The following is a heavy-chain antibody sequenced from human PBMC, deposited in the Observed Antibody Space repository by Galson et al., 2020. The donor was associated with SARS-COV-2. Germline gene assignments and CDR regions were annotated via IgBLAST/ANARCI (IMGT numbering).Heavy chain of an antibody. D-gene: IGHD3-10*01. J-gene: IGHJ5*02. V-gene: IGHV1-2*02. CDR1: GYTFTGYY. CDR2: INPNSGGT. CDR3: ARDKGSVMVRGVTLGVRGNWFDP. Sequence: ASVKVSCKASGYTFTGYYMHWVRQAPGQGLEWMGWINPNSGGTNYAQKFQGRVTMTRDTSISTAYMELSRLRSDDTAVYYCARDKGSVMVRGVTLGVRGNWFDPWGQGTLVTVSS.